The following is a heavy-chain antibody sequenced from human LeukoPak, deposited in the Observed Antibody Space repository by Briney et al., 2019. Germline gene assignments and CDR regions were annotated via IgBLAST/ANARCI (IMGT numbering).Heavy chain of an antibody. D-gene: IGHD1-26*01. CDR3: AKDSSSGTYFDY. J-gene: IGHJ4*02. CDR2: ISGNGGST. Sequence: GGSLRLSCAVSGFTFSTYDMSWVRQAPGQGLEWVSAISGNGGSTYYADSVKGRFTISRDNSKNTLYLHLKSLRAEDTAVYYCAKDSSSGTYFDYWAQGTLVSVSS. V-gene: IGHV3-23*01. CDR1: GFTFSTYD.